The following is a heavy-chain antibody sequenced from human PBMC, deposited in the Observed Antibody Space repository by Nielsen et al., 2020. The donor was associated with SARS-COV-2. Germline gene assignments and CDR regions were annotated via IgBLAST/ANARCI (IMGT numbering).Heavy chain of an antibody. V-gene: IGHV4-34*01. CDR3: ARVSTIFGVVTKDGAFDI. Sequence: SETLSLTCAVYGGSFSGYYWSWIRQPPGKGLEWIGEINHSGSTNYNPSLKSRVTISVDTSKNQFSLKLSSVTAADTAVYYCARVSTIFGVVTKDGAFDIWGQGTMVTVSS. J-gene: IGHJ3*02. CDR1: GGSFSGYY. CDR2: INHSGST. D-gene: IGHD3-3*01.